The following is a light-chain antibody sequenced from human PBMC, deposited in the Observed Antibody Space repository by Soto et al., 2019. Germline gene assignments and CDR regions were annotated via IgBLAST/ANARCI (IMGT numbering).Light chain of an antibody. CDR2: SAS. CDR3: QHFNSFLVT. J-gene: IGKJ5*01. CDR1: LGTNNF. Sequence: QLTPSPSSLSASVGDSFPSTCRASLGTNNFVTWYQQRSGRAQKRLLYSASTLPSGVPSRFSGSGSGTNFTLTIGRLQPEDFATYYCQHFNSFLVTFGQGTQLEIK. V-gene: IGKV1-9*01.